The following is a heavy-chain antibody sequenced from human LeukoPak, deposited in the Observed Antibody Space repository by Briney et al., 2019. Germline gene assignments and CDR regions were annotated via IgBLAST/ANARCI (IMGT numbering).Heavy chain of an antibody. V-gene: IGHV3-21*01. CDR1: GFTFSSYS. J-gene: IGHJ5*02. CDR3: ARDRTDGNWFDP. Sequence: GGSLRLSCAASGFTFSSYSMNWVRQAPGKGLEWVLSISSSSSYIYYADSVKGRFTISRDNAKNSLYLQMNSLRAEDTAVYYCARDRTDGNWFDPWGQGTLVTVSS. D-gene: IGHD5-24*01. CDR2: ISSSSSYI.